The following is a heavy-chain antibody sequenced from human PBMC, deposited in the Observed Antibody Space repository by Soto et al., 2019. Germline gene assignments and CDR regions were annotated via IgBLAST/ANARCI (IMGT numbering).Heavy chain of an antibody. CDR1: GGTFSSYA. V-gene: IGHV1-69*06. Sequence: GASVKVSCKASGGTFSSYAISWVRQAPGQGLEWMGGIIPIFGTANYAQKFQGRVTITADKSTSTAYMELSSLRSEDTAVYYCASGYCSGGSCYPYDAFDIWGQGXMVTV. CDR2: IIPIFGTA. J-gene: IGHJ3*02. D-gene: IGHD2-15*01. CDR3: ASGYCSGGSCYPYDAFDI.